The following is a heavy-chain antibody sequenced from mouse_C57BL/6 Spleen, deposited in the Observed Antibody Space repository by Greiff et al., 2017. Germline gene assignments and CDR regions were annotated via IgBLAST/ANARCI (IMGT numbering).Heavy chain of an antibody. CDR2: IWSDGST. D-gene: IGHD1-1*01. Sequence: QVQLQQSGPGLVAPSQSLSITCTVSGFSLTSYGVHWVRPPPGKGLEWLVVIWSDGSTTYNSAPKSRLSISKDNSKSQVFLKMNSLQTDDTAMYYCARQTGSSYWYFDVWGTGTTVTVSS. CDR3: ARQTGSSYWYFDV. CDR1: GFSLTSYG. V-gene: IGHV2-6-1*01. J-gene: IGHJ1*03.